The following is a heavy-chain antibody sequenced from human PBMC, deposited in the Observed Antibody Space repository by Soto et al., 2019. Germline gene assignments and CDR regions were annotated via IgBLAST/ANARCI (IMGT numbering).Heavy chain of an antibody. Sequence: QVQLVQSGAEVKKPGASVKVSCKASGYTFTSYGISWVRQAPGQGLEWMGWISAYNGNTNYAQKLQGRGPMTPDTSTRTAYMGLRSLGSDATGVYYWMRGGLHLGELSPNLWGQGTLVTVSS. D-gene: IGHD3-16*02. CDR3: MRGGLHLGELSPNL. CDR2: ISAYNGNT. V-gene: IGHV1-18*01. CDR1: GYTFTSYG. J-gene: IGHJ4*02.